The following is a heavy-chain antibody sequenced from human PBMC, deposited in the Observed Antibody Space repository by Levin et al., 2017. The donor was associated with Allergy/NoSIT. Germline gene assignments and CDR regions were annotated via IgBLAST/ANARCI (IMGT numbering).Heavy chain of an antibody. CDR2: IYGNDDK. J-gene: IGHJ4*02. D-gene: IGHD2-2*01. V-gene: IGHV2-5*01. CDR1: GFSLSTVAVA. Sequence: SGPTLVKPTQTLTLTCSFSGFSLSTVAVAVGWIRQPPGKALEWLALIYGNDDKRYSPSLKSRLTITKDTSRNQVVLTMTNVDPVDTGTYYCSQRQWSTYGYGGQGILVTVSS. CDR3: SQRQWSTYGY.